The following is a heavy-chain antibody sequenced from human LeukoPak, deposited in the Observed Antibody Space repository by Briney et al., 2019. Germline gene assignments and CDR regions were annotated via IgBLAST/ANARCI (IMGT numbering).Heavy chain of an antibody. D-gene: IGHD3-3*01. V-gene: IGHV3-21*04. CDR2: ISSSSSYI. J-gene: IGHJ3*02. Sequence: GGSLRLSCAASGFTFSSYSMNWVRQAPGKGLEWVSSISSSSSYIYYADSVKGRFTISRDNAKNSLYLQMNSLRAEDTAVYYCAKRGGLRFLEWLNDAFDIWGQGTMVTVSS. CDR3: AKRGGLRFLEWLNDAFDI. CDR1: GFTFSSYS.